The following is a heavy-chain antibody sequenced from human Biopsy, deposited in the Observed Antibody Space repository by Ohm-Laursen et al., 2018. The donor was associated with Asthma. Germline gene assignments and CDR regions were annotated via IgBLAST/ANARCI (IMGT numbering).Heavy chain of an antibody. J-gene: IGHJ6*02. CDR2: IMTVFGTT. D-gene: IGHD6-19*01. CDR3: ARCQVGYSSGWSLLLKKIYYSGMDV. Sequence: SVTVSCKVPGGTFSNFAISWVRQSPGQGLEWLGGIMTVFGTTNYAQKFQGRVTITADESTSIAYMEVTSLRSEDTAIYYCARCQVGYSSGWSLLLKKIYYSGMDVWGQGTAVTVSS. CDR1: GGTFSNFA. V-gene: IGHV1-69*13.